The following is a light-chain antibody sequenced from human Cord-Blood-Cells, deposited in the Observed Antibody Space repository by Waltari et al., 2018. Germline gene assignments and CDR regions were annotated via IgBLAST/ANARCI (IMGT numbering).Light chain of an antibody. CDR3: SSYTSSSTWV. CDR2: DVS. V-gene: IGLV2-14*03. Sequence: QSALTQPASVSGSPGQSITISCTGTSRDVGGYTYALWYQQHPGKAPKLMIYDVSNRPSGVSNRFSGSKSGNTASLTISGLQAEDEADYYCSSYTSSSTWVFGGGTKLTVL. J-gene: IGLJ3*02. CDR1: SRDVGGYTY.